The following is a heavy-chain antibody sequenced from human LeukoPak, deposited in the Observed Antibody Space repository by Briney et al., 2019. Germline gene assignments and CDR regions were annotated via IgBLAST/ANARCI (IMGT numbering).Heavy chain of an antibody. D-gene: IGHD2-2*01. Sequence: ASMKVYCKATSYAFTTFGIMWVRNDPGQGLEVKGCFCPAEDGIRDAQKVQGRATLTTDPSTSTAYLELTSLTSDDTAVYFCARASDTSWPFDFWGQGTKVTVSS. CDR2: FCPAEDGI. J-gene: IGHJ4*02. V-gene: IGHV1-18*01. CDR3: ARASDTSWPFDF. CDR1: SYAFTTFG.